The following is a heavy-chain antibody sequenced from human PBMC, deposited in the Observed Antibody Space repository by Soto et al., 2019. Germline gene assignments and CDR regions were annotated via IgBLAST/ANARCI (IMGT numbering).Heavy chain of an antibody. CDR1: GGSISSGDYY. CDR3: ARYSYGFFSWARKENWFDP. CDR2: IYYSGST. V-gene: IGHV4-30-4*01. D-gene: IGHD5-18*01. Sequence: SETLSLTCTVSGGSISSGDYYWSWIRQPPGKGLEWIGYIYYSGSTYYNPSLKSRVTISVDTSKNQFSLKLSSVTAADTAVYYCARYSYGFFSWARKENWFDPWGQGTLVTVSS. J-gene: IGHJ5*02.